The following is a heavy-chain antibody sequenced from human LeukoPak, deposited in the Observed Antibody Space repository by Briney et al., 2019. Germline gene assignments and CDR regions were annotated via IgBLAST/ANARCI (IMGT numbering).Heavy chain of an antibody. V-gene: IGHV3-23*01. CDR2: ISGSGGST. Sequence: GGSLRLSCAASGFTVSSNYMSWVRQAPGKGLEWVSAISGSGGSTYYAYYVKGRFTISRDNSKNTLYLQMNTLKAEDTAVYYCAKNEHSSYGPDYWGQGTLVTVSS. J-gene: IGHJ4*02. CDR3: AKNEHSSYGPDY. D-gene: IGHD6-6*01. CDR1: GFTVSSNY.